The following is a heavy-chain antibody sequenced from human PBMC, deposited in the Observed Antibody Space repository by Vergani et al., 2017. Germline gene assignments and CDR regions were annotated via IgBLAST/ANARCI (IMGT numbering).Heavy chain of an antibody. Sequence: QVQLQESGPGLVKPSQTLSLTCTVSGGSISSGSYYWSWIRQPPGKGLEWIGYIYYSGSTNYNPSLKSQVTISVDTSKNQFSLKLSSVTAADTAVYYCARVGGDYTLYYYYYYMDVWGKGTTVTVSS. CDR3: ARVGGDYTLYYYYYYMDV. V-gene: IGHV4-61*01. CDR1: GGSISSGSYY. CDR2: IYYSGST. J-gene: IGHJ6*03. D-gene: IGHD4-17*01.